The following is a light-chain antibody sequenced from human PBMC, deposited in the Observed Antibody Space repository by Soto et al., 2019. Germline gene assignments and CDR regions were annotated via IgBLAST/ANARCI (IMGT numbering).Light chain of an antibody. CDR3: QKYNSAPWT. Sequence: DIQMTRSPSSLSASVGDRVTITCRPSQGISNYLAWYQQKPGKVPKLLIYAASTLQSGVPSRFSGSGSGTDFTLTISSLQPEDVATYYCQKYNSAPWTFGQGTKVDIK. CDR1: QGISNY. V-gene: IGKV1-27*01. CDR2: AAS. J-gene: IGKJ1*01.